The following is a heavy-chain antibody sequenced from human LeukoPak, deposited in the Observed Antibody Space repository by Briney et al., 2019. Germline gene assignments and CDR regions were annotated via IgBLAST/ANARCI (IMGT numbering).Heavy chain of an antibody. D-gene: IGHD5-18*01. V-gene: IGHV3-23*01. Sequence: GGSLRFSCAASAFAFSTYAMSWVRQAPGKRLEWVSSVGGSGSLTYYADSVKGRFTISRDNSKNTLYLQMDSLRAEDTAVYYCAKDRMTGYSIFHWGQGTLVTVSS. J-gene: IGHJ4*02. CDR1: AFAFSTYA. CDR3: AKDRMTGYSIFH. CDR2: VGGSGSLT.